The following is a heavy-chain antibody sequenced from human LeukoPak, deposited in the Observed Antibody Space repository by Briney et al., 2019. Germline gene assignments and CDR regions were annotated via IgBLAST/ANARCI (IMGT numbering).Heavy chain of an antibody. CDR2: ISYDGSNK. D-gene: IGHD3-10*01. CDR1: GFTFSSYA. J-gene: IGHJ4*02. CDR3: ARDHAYYGSGHPPGFDY. V-gene: IGHV3-30-3*01. Sequence: GGSLRLSCAASGFTFSSYAMHWVRHAPGKGLEWVAVISYDGSNKYYADSVKGRFTISRDNSKNTLYLQMNSLRAEDTAVYYCARDHAYYGSGHPPGFDYWGQGTLVTVSS.